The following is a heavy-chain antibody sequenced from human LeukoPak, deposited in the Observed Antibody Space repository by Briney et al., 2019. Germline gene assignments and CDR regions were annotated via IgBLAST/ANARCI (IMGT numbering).Heavy chain of an antibody. J-gene: IGHJ6*03. V-gene: IGHV3-21*01. CDR3: ARVAAAEPGQGPEGYYYYMDV. CDR1: GFSFSDHW. Sequence: GESLRLSCADSGFSFSDHWVTWVRQAPGKGLEWVSSISSSSSYIYYADSVKGRFTISRDNAKNSLYLQMNGLRAEDTAVYYCARVAAAEPGQGPEGYYYYMDVWGKGTTVTVSS. D-gene: IGHD6-25*01. CDR2: ISSSSSYI.